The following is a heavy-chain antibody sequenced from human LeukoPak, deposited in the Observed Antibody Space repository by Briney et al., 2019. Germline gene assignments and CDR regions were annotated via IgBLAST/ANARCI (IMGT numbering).Heavy chain of an antibody. CDR2: IRYDGSNK. J-gene: IGHJ4*02. CDR3: ARADYDSSGYYHYYFDY. CDR1: GFTFSSYG. Sequence: PGGSLRLSCAASGFTFSSYGTHWVRQAPGKGLEWVAFIRYDGSNKYYADSVKGRFTISRDNAKNSLYLQMNSLRAEDTAVYYCARADYDSSGYYHYYFDYWGQGTLVTVSS. V-gene: IGHV3-30*02. D-gene: IGHD3-22*01.